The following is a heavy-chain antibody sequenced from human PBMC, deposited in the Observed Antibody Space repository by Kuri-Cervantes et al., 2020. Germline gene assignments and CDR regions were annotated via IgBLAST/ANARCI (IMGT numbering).Heavy chain of an antibody. CDR3: ARLLRGVINWFDP. Sequence: SETLSLTCTVSGGSISRSSYYWGWIRQPPGKGLEWIGSIYYSGSTYYNPSLKSRVTISVDTSKNQFSLKLSSVTAADTAVYYCARLLRGVINWFDPWGQGTLVTVSS. J-gene: IGHJ5*02. CDR2: IYYSGST. V-gene: IGHV4-39*01. CDR1: GGSISRSSYY. D-gene: IGHD3-10*01.